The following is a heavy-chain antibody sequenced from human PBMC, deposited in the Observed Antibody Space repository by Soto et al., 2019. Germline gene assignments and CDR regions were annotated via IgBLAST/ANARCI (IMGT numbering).Heavy chain of an antibody. CDR1: GYTFTNFG. CDR3: ARVIPGVEAWFDP. CDR2: SSAYPDTP. J-gene: IGHJ5*02. V-gene: IGHV1-18*01. Sequence: QVQLVQSGAEVKKPWASVKVSCRASGYTFTNFGVTWVRRAPGQGLEWMGWSSAYPDTPNYAQKFPGRVTMTIDTSTSTAYMDLRSLTSDDTAVYYCARVIPGVEAWFDPWGQGTLVTVSS. D-gene: IGHD2-2*01.